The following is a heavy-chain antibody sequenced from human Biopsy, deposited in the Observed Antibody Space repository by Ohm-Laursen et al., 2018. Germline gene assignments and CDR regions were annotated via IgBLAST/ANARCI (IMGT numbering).Heavy chain of an antibody. D-gene: IGHD3-22*01. CDR1: GESFNGYY. CDR2: INHSGRT. CDR3: VRGVDYYDPYHYYALDV. V-gene: IGHV4-34*01. J-gene: IGHJ6*02. Sequence: GTLSLTCTVYGESFNGYYWSWIRQTPGKGLEWIGEINHSGRTNYNPSLKSRVTISVDTSKNQFSLKVRSVTAADTAVYYCVRGVDYYDPYHYYALDVWGQGTTVTVSS.